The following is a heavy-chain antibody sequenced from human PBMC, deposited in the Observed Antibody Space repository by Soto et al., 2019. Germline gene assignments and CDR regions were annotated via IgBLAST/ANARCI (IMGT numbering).Heavy chain of an antibody. V-gene: IGHV1-18*01. CDR3: ARETYYYGSDPPDY. CDR2: ISAYNGIT. J-gene: IGHJ4*02. CDR1: GYTFTSYG. D-gene: IGHD3-10*01. Sequence: GASVKVSCKASGYTFTSYGISWVRQAPGQGLYWMGWISAYNGITNYAQKLQGRVTMTTDTSTSTAYMELRSLRSDDTAVYYCARETYYYGSDPPDYWGQGTLVTVSS.